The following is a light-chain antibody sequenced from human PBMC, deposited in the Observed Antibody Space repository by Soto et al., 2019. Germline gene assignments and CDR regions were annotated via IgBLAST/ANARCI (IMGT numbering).Light chain of an antibody. V-gene: IGLV1-40*01. Sequence: QTVVTQPPSVSGAPGQSVTISCTGSSSNIGAGYDVYWYQQLPGTAPKLLIYGNNNRPSGVPDRFSGSKSGTSASLAITGLQAEDEADYYCQSYDSSLRRVFGGGTKHTVL. J-gene: IGLJ2*01. CDR1: SSNIGAGYD. CDR2: GNN. CDR3: QSYDSSLRRV.